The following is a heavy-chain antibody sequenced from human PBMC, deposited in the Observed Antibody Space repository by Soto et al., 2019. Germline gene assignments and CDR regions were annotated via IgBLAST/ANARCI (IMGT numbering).Heavy chain of an antibody. V-gene: IGHV4-39*01. CDR1: GGSISSSSYY. CDR2: IYYSGST. D-gene: IGHD6-6*01. J-gene: IGHJ5*02. Sequence: ETLSLTCHVSGGSISSSSYYWGWIRQPPGKGLEWIGSIYYSGSTYYNPSLKSRVTISVDTSKNQFSLKLSSVTAADTAVYYCARRPNAAPNWFDPWGQGTLVTVSS. CDR3: ARRPNAAPNWFDP.